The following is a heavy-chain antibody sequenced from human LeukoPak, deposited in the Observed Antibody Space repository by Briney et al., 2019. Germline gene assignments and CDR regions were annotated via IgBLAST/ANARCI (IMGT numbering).Heavy chain of an antibody. J-gene: IGHJ4*02. D-gene: IGHD3-3*01. Sequence: GGSLRLSCAASGFTFSSYSMNWVRQAPGKGLEWVSSISSSSSYIYYADSVKGRFTISRDNARNSLYLQMNSLRAEDTAVYYCARETWSGYYKEFDYWGQGTLVTVSS. CDR2: ISSSSSYI. CDR1: GFTFSSYS. V-gene: IGHV3-21*01. CDR3: ARETWSGYYKEFDY.